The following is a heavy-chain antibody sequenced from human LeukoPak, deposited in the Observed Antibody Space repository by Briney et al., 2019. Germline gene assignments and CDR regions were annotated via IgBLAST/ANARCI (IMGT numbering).Heavy chain of an antibody. CDR2: VSSSEVTI. Sequence: GGSLRLSCAASGFTFSTCSMNWVRQAPGKGLEWVSYVSSSEVTIYYADSVKGRLTISRDNAKNSLYLQMNSLRAEDTAVYYCARGPSSSVSHWGQGTLVTVSS. J-gene: IGHJ4*02. CDR3: ARGPSSSVSH. D-gene: IGHD6-6*01. CDR1: GFTFSTCS. V-gene: IGHV3-48*01.